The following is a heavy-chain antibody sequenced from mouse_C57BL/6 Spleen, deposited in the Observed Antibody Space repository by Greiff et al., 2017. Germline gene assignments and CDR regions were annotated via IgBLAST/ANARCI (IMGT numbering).Heavy chain of an antibody. J-gene: IGHJ3*02. D-gene: IGHD1-1*01. CDR1: GYSITSGYY. CDR3: ARDQYGRSFACYGD. CDR2: ISYDGSN. Sequence: EVKLMESGPGLVKPSQSLSLTCSVTGYSITSGYYWNWIRQFPGNQLEWMGYISYDGSNNYNPTLKNRISITRYTSKNQFFLKLNSVTTEDTDTEYCARDQYGRSFACYGDWGQGTLVTVAA. V-gene: IGHV3-6*01.